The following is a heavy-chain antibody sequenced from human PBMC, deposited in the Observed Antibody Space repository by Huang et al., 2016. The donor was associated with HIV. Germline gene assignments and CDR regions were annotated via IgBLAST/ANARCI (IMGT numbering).Heavy chain of an antibody. J-gene: IGHJ6*02. CDR3: ATKTTAMDI. CDR1: TFTFGSYW. CDR2: IKQDERKK. D-gene: IGHD1-1*01. V-gene: IGHV3-7*02. Sequence: VVSGGRLVQPGGSLRLSCVGSTFTFGSYWMSWFRQSQGKGLEEVGNIKQDERKKYYVESVKGRFNITRDNAKRGLFLEMRNVRVEDTATYYCATKTTAMDIWGQGTTVTVS.